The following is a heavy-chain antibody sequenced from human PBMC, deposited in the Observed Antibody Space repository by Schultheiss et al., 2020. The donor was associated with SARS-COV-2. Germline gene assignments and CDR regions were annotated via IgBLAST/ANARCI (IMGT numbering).Heavy chain of an antibody. D-gene: IGHD3-22*01. J-gene: IGHJ3*02. Sequence: GGSLRLSCAASGFTFSSYAMHWVRQAPGKGLEWVAVISYDGSNKYYADSVKGRFTISRDNAKNSLYLQMNSLRAEDTAVYYCAGPLYYYDSSGYYWDDAFDIWGQGTMVTVSS. CDR3: AGPLYYYDSSGYYWDDAFDI. CDR1: GFTFSSYA. CDR2: ISYDGSNK. V-gene: IGHV3-30*04.